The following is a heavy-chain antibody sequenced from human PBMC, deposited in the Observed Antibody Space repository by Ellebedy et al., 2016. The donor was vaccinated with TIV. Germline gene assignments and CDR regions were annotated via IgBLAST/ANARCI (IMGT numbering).Heavy chain of an antibody. D-gene: IGHD3-22*01. CDR1: GFTFVSHA. Sequence: GESLKISCAASGFTFVSHAMTWVRQAPGTGLEWVSAINGRGGTTYYADSVNGRFTISRDISKRALYLQMNSLRAEDTAVYYCAKGRGGGSDSSAPRYYFDYWGLGTLVTVSS. V-gene: IGHV3-23*01. CDR2: INGRGGTT. CDR3: AKGRGGGSDSSAPRYYFDY. J-gene: IGHJ4*02.